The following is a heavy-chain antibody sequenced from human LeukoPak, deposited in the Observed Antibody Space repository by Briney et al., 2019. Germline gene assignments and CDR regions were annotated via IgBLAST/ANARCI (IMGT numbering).Heavy chain of an antibody. Sequence: GGSLRLSCAASGFIFSNYGMPWVRQVPGKGLEWVAVIWYDGSNKYYADSVKGRFTISRDNSRNTLYLQMNSLRAEDTAVYYCARKPLSYSDYEVDYWGQGTLVTVSS. CDR3: ARKPLSYSDYEVDY. J-gene: IGHJ4*02. D-gene: IGHD4-11*01. V-gene: IGHV3-33*01. CDR1: GFIFSNYG. CDR2: IWYDGSNK.